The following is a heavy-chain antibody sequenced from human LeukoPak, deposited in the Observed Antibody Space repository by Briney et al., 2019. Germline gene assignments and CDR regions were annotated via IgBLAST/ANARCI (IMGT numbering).Heavy chain of an antibody. CDR2: ISWNRGSI. J-gene: IGHJ4*02. D-gene: IGHD6-19*01. Sequence: GRSLRLSCAASGFTFDDYAMHWVRQAPGKGLEWVSGISWNRGSIGYADSVKGRFTISRDNAKNSLYLQMNSLRAEDTALYYCAKDPSSSIAVAAPPDYWGQGTLVTVSS. V-gene: IGHV3-9*01. CDR1: GFTFDDYA. CDR3: AKDPSSSIAVAAPPDY.